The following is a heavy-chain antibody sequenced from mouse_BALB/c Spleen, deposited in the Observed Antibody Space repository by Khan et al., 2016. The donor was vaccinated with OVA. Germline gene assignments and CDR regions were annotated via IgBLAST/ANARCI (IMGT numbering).Heavy chain of an antibody. CDR1: GFTFSSFG. D-gene: IGHD2-5*01. Sequence: EVELVESGGDLVKPGGSLKLSCAASGFTFSSFGMSWIRQTPDKRLEWVATISSGGSYTYYPDSVKGRFTISRDNAKNTLYLQMSSLKSEDTAMYYCARQYSNSFVEYWGQGTTLTVSS. V-gene: IGHV5-6*01. CDR3: ARQYSNSFVEY. CDR2: ISSGGSYT. J-gene: IGHJ2*01.